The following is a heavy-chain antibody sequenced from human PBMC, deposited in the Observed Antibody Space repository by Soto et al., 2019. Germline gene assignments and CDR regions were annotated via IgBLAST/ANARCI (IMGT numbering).Heavy chain of an antibody. CDR1: GFTFSSYS. D-gene: IGHD3-10*01. CDR2: ISSSSSTI. J-gene: IGHJ3*02. Sequence: QLGGSLRLSCAASGFTFSSYSMNWVRQAPGKGLEWVSYISSSSSTIYYADSVKGRFTISRDNAKNSLYLQMNSLRAEDTAVYYCARGSEWFGEFGVFDIWGQGTMVTVSS. V-gene: IGHV3-48*01. CDR3: ARGSEWFGEFGVFDI.